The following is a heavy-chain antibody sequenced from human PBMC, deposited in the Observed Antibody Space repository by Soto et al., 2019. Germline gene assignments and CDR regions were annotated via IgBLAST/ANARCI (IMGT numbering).Heavy chain of an antibody. CDR2: ISAYNGNT. V-gene: IGHV1-18*01. CDR3: ARDSGSYSGYYYYGMDV. CDR1: GYTFTSYG. Sequence: GASVKVSCKASGYTFTSYGISWVRQAPGQGLEWMGWISAYNGNTNYAQKLQGRVTMTTDTSTSTAYMELRSLRSDDTAVYYCARDSGSYSGYYYYGMDVWGQGTTVTVSS. J-gene: IGHJ6*02. D-gene: IGHD1-26*01.